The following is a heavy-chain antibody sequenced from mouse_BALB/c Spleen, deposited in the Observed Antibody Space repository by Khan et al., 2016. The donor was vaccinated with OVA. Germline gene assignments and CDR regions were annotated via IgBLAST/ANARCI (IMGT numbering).Heavy chain of an antibody. J-gene: IGHJ4*01. CDR3: ARAYYGNYREAMDY. V-gene: IGHV2-6-7*01. Sequence: QVQLKQSGPGLVAPSQSLSITCTVSGFSLTGYGVNWVRQPPGKGLEWLGMIWGDGSTDYNSALKSRLSISKDNSKSQVFLKMNSLQTDDTARYYCARAYYGNYREAMDYWGQGTSVTGSA. D-gene: IGHD2-10*01. CDR2: IWGDGST. CDR1: GFSLTGYG.